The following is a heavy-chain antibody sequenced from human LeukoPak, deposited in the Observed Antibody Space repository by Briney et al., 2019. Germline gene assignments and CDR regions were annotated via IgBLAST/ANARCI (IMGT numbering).Heavy chain of an antibody. V-gene: IGHV1-18*01. J-gene: IGHJ4*02. Sequence: ASVKVSCKASSNTFSSKSISWVRQAPGQGLEWMGWISGYNGNTNYAQKFQGRVTMTTDTSTSTAYIELRSLRFDDTAMYYCAREAGPFDYWGQGTLVTVSS. D-gene: IGHD6-19*01. CDR3: AREAGPFDY. CDR1: SNTFSSKS. CDR2: ISGYNGNT.